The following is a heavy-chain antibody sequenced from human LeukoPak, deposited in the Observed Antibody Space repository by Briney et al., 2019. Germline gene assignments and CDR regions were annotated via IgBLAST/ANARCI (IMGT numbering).Heavy chain of an antibody. CDR2: IGSSSTTI. CDR3: ARATPYYDF. J-gene: IGHJ4*02. Sequence: PGGSLGLSCAASGFTFTSYGMNWVRQAPGKGLEWVSYIGSSSTTIYYADSVKGRFTISRDNAKNSLYLQMNSLRAEDTAVYYCARATPYYDFWSQGTLVTVSS. V-gene: IGHV3-48*01. CDR1: GFTFTSYG. D-gene: IGHD3-3*01.